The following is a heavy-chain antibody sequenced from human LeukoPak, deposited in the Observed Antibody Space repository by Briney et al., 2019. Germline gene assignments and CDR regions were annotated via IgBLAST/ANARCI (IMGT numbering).Heavy chain of an antibody. D-gene: IGHD2-21*01. CDR3: ARANSLDY. V-gene: IGHV3-7*01. Sequence: GGSLRLSCAASGFTFNNYWMNWVRQAPGKGLEWVANIKPDGSEIYYVDSVKGRFTISRDNAKNSLSLQMNSLRGEDTAVYYCARANSLDYWGLGTLVTVSS. CDR1: GFTFNNYW. CDR2: IKPDGSEI. J-gene: IGHJ4*02.